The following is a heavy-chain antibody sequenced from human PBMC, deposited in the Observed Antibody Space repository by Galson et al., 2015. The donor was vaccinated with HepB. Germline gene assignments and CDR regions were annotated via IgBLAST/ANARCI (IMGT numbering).Heavy chain of an antibody. J-gene: IGHJ6*02. CDR3: ARDISPVGRNGMDV. Sequence: SLRLSCAASGFTFSSYAMHWVRQAPGKGLEWVAVISYDGSNKYYADSVKGRFTISRDNSKNTLYLQMNSLRAEDTAVYYCARDISPVGRNGMDVWGQGTTVTVSS. V-gene: IGHV3-30-3*01. CDR1: GFTFSSYA. CDR2: ISYDGSNK. D-gene: IGHD3-10*01.